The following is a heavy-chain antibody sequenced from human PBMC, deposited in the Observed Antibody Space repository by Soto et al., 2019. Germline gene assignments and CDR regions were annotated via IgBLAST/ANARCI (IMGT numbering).Heavy chain of an antibody. CDR1: GFTFSSYA. D-gene: IGHD4-17*01. V-gene: IGHV3-30-3*01. Sequence: QVELVESGGGVVQPGRSLRLSCAASGFTFSSYAMHWVRQARGKGLEWVAVISYDGSKNFHADSVKGRFTISRDNSENTLYLQMNSLRVDYTALYYFARAYGGNSWLADYWGQGTLVTVSS. CDR3: ARAYGGNSWLADY. J-gene: IGHJ4*02. CDR2: ISYDGSKN.